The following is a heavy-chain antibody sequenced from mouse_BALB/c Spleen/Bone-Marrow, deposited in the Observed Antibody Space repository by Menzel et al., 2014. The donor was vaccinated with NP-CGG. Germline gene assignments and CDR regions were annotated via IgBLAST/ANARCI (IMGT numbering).Heavy chain of an antibody. CDR2: INPDGNTI. CDR1: GFDFSGFW. Sequence: EVQRVESGGGLVQPGGSLKLSCAASGFDFSGFWMSWVRQAPGRGLEWIGEINPDGNTINYSPSLKDKFIISRDNAKNTLYLQMSKVRSEDTALYYCARLGYYGSFAYWGQGTLVTVSA. V-gene: IGHV4-1*02. J-gene: IGHJ3*01. D-gene: IGHD1-2*01. CDR3: ARLGYYGSFAY.